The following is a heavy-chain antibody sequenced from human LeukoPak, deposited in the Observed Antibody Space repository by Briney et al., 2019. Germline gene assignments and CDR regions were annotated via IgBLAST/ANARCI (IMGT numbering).Heavy chain of an antibody. V-gene: IGHV3-30*04. CDR2: ISYDGSNK. D-gene: IGHD1-26*01. CDR3: AKDKEPIVGAYYFDY. Sequence: PGRSLRLSCTASGFTFGDYAMSWVRQAPGKGLEWVAVISYDGSNKYYADSVKGRFTISRDNSKNTLYLQMNSLRAEDTAVYYCAKDKEPIVGAYYFDYWGQGTLVTVSS. J-gene: IGHJ4*02. CDR1: GFTFGDYA.